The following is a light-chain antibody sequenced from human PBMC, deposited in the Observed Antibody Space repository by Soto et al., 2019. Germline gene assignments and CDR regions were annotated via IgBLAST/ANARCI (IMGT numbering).Light chain of an antibody. CDR3: LQHNTYALT. Sequence: DIQMTQSPSSLSASVGDRVTITCRASQDIRNDLGWFQQKPGKAPTRLIYAASRLQSGVPSRFSGSGSGTQFTLIISSLQPEDVATYDCLQHNTYALTFGGGTKVEIK. V-gene: IGKV1-17*01. CDR2: AAS. J-gene: IGKJ4*01. CDR1: QDIRND.